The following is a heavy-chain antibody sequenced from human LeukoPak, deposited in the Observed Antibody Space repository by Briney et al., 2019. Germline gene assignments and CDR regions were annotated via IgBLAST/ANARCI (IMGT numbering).Heavy chain of an antibody. CDR3: AKLGYSYGSAAFDI. CDR1: GFTFTNAW. Sequence: GGSLRLSCAASGFTFTNAWMSWVRQAPGEGLEWVSGVSGSGGSTYYADSVKGRFTISRDNSKNTLYLQMNSLRAEDTAVYYCAKLGYSYGSAAFDIWGQGTMVTVSS. J-gene: IGHJ3*02. CDR2: VSGSGGST. V-gene: IGHV3-23*01. D-gene: IGHD5-18*01.